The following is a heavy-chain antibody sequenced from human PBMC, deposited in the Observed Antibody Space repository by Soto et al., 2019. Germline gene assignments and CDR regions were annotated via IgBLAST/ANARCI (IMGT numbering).Heavy chain of an antibody. D-gene: IGHD6-6*01. CDR2: INSDGSST. V-gene: IGHV3-74*01. J-gene: IGHJ3*02. Sequence: GGSLRLSCAASGFTFSSYWMHWVRQAPGKGLVWVSRINSDGSSTSYADSVKGRFTISRDNAKNTLYLQMNSLRAEDTAVYYCARDREYSSSSDAFDIWGQGTMVTVSS. CDR1: GFTFSSYW. CDR3: ARDREYSSSSDAFDI.